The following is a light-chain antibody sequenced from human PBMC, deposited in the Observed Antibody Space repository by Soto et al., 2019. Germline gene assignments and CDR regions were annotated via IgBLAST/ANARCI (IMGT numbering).Light chain of an antibody. CDR2: DVN. CDR3: SSYTSDSTYVI. Sequence: QSVLTQPASVSGSPGQSITISCTGTSSDVGAYNYVSWYQQHPGKAPKLMIYDVNNRPSGVSNRFSGSKSGNTASLTISGLQAEDESDYYCSSYTSDSTYVIFGGGTKVTVL. CDR1: SSDVGAYNY. V-gene: IGLV2-14*01. J-gene: IGLJ2*01.